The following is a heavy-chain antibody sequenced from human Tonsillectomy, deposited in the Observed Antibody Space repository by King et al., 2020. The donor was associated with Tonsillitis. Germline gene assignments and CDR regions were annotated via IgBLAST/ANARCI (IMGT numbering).Heavy chain of an antibody. J-gene: IGHJ5*02. CDR3: ARQTGPYNWFDP. CDR1: GGTFSSYA. D-gene: IGHD1-1*01. CDR2: IIPIFGTT. Sequence: QLVQSGAEVKKPGSSVKVSCKASGGTFSSYAIIWVRQAPGQGLEWMGGIIPIFGTTNFAQKFQGRLTITADESTSTAYMELSSLRSEDTAGDYCARQTGPYNWFDPWGQGTLVTVTS. V-gene: IGHV1-69*12.